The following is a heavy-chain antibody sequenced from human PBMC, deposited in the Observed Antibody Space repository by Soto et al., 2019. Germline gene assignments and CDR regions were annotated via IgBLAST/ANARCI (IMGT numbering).Heavy chain of an antibody. V-gene: IGHV3-23*01. D-gene: IGHD3-10*01. CDR2: ISGDGDRT. CDR3: AKGYYDSGSYDY. Sequence: EVQLLESGGGLVQPGGSLRLSCAASKFTFSSYAMTWVRQAPGKGLEWVSGISGDGDRTYYTDSVKGRFTISRDNSKNTLYLQMNSLRVEDTAVYHCAKGYYDSGSYDYWGQGTLVTVSS. CDR1: KFTFSSYA. J-gene: IGHJ4*02.